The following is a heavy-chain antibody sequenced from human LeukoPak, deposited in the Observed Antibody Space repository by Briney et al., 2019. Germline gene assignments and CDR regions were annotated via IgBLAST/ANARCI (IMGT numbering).Heavy chain of an antibody. CDR2: ISYEGTIK. J-gene: IGHJ3*02. CDR3: ARVLRPDSSGYYYVIGAFDI. V-gene: IGHV3-30*03. D-gene: IGHD3-22*01. Sequence: GGSLRLSCAASGFTLSTYGMHWVRQAPGEGLEWVTFISYEGTIKRYADSVKGRFTISRDNSKNTLYLQMSSLRAEDTAVYYCARVLRPDSSGYYYVIGAFDIWGQGTMVTVSS. CDR1: GFTLSTYG.